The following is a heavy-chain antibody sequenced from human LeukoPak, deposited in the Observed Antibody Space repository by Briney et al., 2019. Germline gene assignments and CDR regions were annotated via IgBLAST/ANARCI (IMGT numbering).Heavy chain of an antibody. CDR1: GFRFSDSG. CDR2: LWSDERVK. J-gene: IGHJ4*02. Sequence: GGSLRLSCEASGFRFSDSGMHCVRQAPGKGLEWVAVLWSDERVKYYADPVKGRFTISRDNSKKTVWLQMDSLTVEDTALYYCATEGPDGTYSYFHHWGQGTLVIVSS. V-gene: IGHV3-33*08. D-gene: IGHD1-26*01. CDR3: ATEGPDGTYSYFHH.